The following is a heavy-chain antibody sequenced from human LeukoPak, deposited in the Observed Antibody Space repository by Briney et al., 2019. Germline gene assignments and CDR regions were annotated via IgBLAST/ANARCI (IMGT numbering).Heavy chain of an antibody. D-gene: IGHD6-6*01. V-gene: IGHV3-23*01. Sequence: GGSLRLSCAASGFTFSSYAMSWVRQAPGKGLEWVSAISGSGGSTYYEDSVKGRFTISRDNSKNTLYLQMNSLRAEDTAVDYCAKGEYSSSYDASDIWGQGTMVTVSS. J-gene: IGHJ3*02. CDR2: ISGSGGST. CDR3: AKGEYSSSYDASDI. CDR1: GFTFSSYA.